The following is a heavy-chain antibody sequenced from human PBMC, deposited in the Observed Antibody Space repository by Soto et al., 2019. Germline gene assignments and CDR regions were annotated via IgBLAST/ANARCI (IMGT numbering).Heavy chain of an antibody. CDR2: IKSKSHGGTT. D-gene: IGHD4-4*01. J-gene: IGHJ4*01. Sequence: WGSARHPRAVSTVAFNPAWRNWVRQAPGKGLERVGRIKSKSHGGTTDFAAPVKGRFAISRDDSKSIAHMEMNSLKIEDTAVYYFSTDSYTDLTVLRLEKWVHGTLVTVS. V-gene: IGHV3-15*07. CDR1: TVAFNPAW. CDR3: STDSYTDLTVLRLEK.